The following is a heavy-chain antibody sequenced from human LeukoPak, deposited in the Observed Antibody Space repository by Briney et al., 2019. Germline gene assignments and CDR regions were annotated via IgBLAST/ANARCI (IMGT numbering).Heavy chain of an antibody. CDR3: ARAQYSSRIYGMDV. J-gene: IGHJ6*02. D-gene: IGHD6-13*01. CDR2: ISSSSSTI. CDR1: GFTFSSYS. Sequence: GGSPRLSCAASGFTFSSYSMNWVRQAPGKGLEWVSYISSSSSTIYYADSVKGRFTISRDNAKNSLYLQMNSLRAEDTAVYYCARAQYSSRIYGMDVWGQGTTVTVSS. V-gene: IGHV3-48*01.